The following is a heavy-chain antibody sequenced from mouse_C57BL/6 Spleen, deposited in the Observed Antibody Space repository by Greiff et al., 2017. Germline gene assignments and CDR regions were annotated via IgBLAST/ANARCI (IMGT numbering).Heavy chain of an antibody. CDR1: GYTFTSYD. V-gene: IGHV1-85*01. CDR2: IYPRDGST. CDR3: ARDELTGTNYYAMDY. D-gene: IGHD4-1*01. Sequence: VQRVESGPELVKPGASVKLSCKASGYTFTSYDINWVKQRPGQGLEWIGWIYPRDGSTKYNEKFKGKATLTVDTSSSTAYMELHSLTSEDSAVYFCARDELTGTNYYAMDYWGQGTSVTVSS. J-gene: IGHJ4*01.